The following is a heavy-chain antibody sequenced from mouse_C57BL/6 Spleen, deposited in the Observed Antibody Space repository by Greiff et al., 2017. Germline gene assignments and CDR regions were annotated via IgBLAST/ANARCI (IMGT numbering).Heavy chain of an antibody. Sequence: QVQLQQPGTELVKPGASVKLSCKASGYTFTSYWMLWVKQRPGQGLEWIGNINPSNGGTNYNEKFKSKATLTVDKSSSTAYMQLSSLTSEDSAVYYCARSIYYGYHFDYWGQGTTLTVSS. V-gene: IGHV1-53*01. J-gene: IGHJ2*01. D-gene: IGHD2-2*01. CDR1: GYTFTSYW. CDR2: INPSNGGT. CDR3: ARSIYYGYHFDY.